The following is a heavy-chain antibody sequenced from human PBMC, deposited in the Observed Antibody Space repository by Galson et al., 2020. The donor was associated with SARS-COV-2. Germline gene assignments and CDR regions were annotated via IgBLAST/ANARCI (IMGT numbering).Heavy chain of an antibody. Sequence: GGSLRLSCAASGLTFSSYSMNWVRQAPGKGLEWVSSISSSSSYIYYADSVKGRFTISRDNAKNSLYLQMNSLRAEDTAVYYCASPRGYSYGPFDYWGQGTLVTVSS. J-gene: IGHJ4*02. CDR2: ISSSSSYI. D-gene: IGHD5-18*01. CDR3: ASPRGYSYGPFDY. V-gene: IGHV3-21*01. CDR1: GLTFSSYS.